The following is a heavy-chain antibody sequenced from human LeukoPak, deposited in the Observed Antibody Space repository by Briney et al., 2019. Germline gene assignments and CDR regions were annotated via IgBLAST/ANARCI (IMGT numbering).Heavy chain of an antibody. CDR3: ARASSVVPAAIWFDP. D-gene: IGHD2-2*01. J-gene: IGHJ5*02. V-gene: IGHV4-59*01. CDR1: GGSISSYY. CDR2: IYYSGST. Sequence: SETLSLTCTVSGGSISSYYWSWIRQPPGKGLERIGYIYYSGSTNYNPSLKSRVTISVDTSKNQFSLKLSSVTAADTAVYYCARASSVVPAAIWFDPWGQGTLVTVSS.